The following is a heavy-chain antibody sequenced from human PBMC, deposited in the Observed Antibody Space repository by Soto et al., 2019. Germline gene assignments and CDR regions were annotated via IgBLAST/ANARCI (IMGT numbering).Heavy chain of an antibody. V-gene: IGHV3-7*03. Sequence: EVQLVESGGGLVQPGGSLRLSCAASGFTFSSYWMSWVRQAPGKGLEWVANIKQDGSEKYYVDSVKGRFTISRDNAKNSLYLQMNSLRAEDTAVYYCARVGYCGGDCYEYYFDYWGQGTLVTVSS. CDR2: IKQDGSEK. CDR1: GFTFSSYW. CDR3: ARVGYCGGDCYEYYFDY. D-gene: IGHD2-21*02. J-gene: IGHJ4*02.